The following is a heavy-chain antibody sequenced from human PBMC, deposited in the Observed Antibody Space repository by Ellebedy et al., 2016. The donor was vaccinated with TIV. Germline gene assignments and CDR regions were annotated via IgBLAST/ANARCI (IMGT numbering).Heavy chain of an antibody. CDR3: AGPAAIGTKTFNF. V-gene: IGHV3-7*01. J-gene: IGHJ4*02. D-gene: IGHD2/OR15-2a*01. Sequence: GESLKISCAASGFTVGSNFMTWVRQAPGKGLEWVANINPEGSVQAYVDSVKGRFAISRDNAKNSLYLQMNSLRAEDTAVYFCAGPAAIGTKTFNFWGQGTLVTVSS. CDR1: GFTVGSNF. CDR2: INPEGSVQ.